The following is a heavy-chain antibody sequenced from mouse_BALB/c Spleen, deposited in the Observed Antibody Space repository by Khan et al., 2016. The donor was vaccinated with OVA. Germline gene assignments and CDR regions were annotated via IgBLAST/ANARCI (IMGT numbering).Heavy chain of an antibody. V-gene: IGHV1-9*01. D-gene: IGHD1-1*02. CDR3: ARSGGYYAMDY. CDR2: ILPGSGST. J-gene: IGHJ4*01. CDR1: GYTFSSYW. Sequence: VQLQQSGAELMKPGASVKISCKATGYTFSSYWIEWVKQRPGHGLEWIGEILPGSGSTNYNEKFKGKATFTADTSSNTAYMQLSSLTSEDSVVYYCARSGGYYAMDYWGQGTSVTVSS.